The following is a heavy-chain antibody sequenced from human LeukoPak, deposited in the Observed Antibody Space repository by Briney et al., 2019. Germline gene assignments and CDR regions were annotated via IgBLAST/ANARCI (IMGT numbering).Heavy chain of an antibody. V-gene: IGHV3-30*02. CDR2: IWYDGSNK. J-gene: IGHJ4*02. D-gene: IGHD1-26*01. CDR1: GFTFSSYG. Sequence: GGSLRLSCAASGFTFSSYGMHWVRQAPGKGLEWVAVIWYDGSNKYYADSVKGRFTISRDNSKNTLYLQMNSLRAEDTAVYYCAKAPRPYSGSYWGSDYWGQGTLVTVSS. CDR3: AKAPRPYSGSYWGSDY.